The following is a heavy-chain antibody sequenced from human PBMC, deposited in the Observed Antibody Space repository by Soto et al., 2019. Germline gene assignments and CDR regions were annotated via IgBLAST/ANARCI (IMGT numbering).Heavy chain of an antibody. CDR1: GGSISSGGYY. D-gene: IGHD6-19*01. V-gene: IGHV4-31*03. CDR3: ASGENSSGANSYYYMDV. J-gene: IGHJ6*03. Sequence: SETLSLTCTVSGGSISSGGYYWSWIRQHPGKGLEWIGYIYYSGSTYYNPSLKSRVTISVDTSKNQFSLKLSSVTAADTAVYYCASGENSSGANSYYYMDVWGKGTTVTVSS. CDR2: IYYSGST.